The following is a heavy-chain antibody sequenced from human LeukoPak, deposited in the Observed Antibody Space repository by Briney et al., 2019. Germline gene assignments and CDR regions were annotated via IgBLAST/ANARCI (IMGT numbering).Heavy chain of an antibody. J-gene: IGHJ5*02. Sequence: PSETLSLTCTVSGDSLNTYYWTWIRQTPGKELEWIGFVASSGTSNYNPSLKSRVSISIDTSKNQFSLALTSVTPADTAVYYCARVARGVVTSNWFDPWGQGILVTVSS. D-gene: IGHD2-21*02. CDR3: ARVARGVVTSNWFDP. CDR1: GDSLNTYY. V-gene: IGHV4-59*01. CDR2: VASSGTS.